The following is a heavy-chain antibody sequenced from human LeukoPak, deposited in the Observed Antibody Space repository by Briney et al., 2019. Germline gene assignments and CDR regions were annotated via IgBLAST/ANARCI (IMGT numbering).Heavy chain of an antibody. V-gene: IGHV3-30-3*01. CDR1: GFTFSSYA. J-gene: IGHJ4*02. CDR3: ARGPGYSSGWYYFDY. D-gene: IGHD6-19*01. CDR2: ISYDGSIK. Sequence: PGGSLRLSCAASGFTFSSYAMHWVRQAPGKGLEWVAVISYDGSIKYYADSVKGRFTASRDNSKNMLYLQMNSLSAEDTAVYYCARGPGYSSGWYYFDYWGQGTLVTVSS.